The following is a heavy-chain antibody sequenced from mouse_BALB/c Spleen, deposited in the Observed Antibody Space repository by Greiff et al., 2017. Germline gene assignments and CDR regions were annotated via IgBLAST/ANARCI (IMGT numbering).Heavy chain of an antibody. Sequence: VKLMESGAELVRPGTSVKVSCKASGYAFTNYLIEWVKQRPGQGLEWIGVINPGSGGTNYNEKFKGKATLTADTSSSTAYMQLSSLTSEDSAIYYCAREDYGNYGVWFAYWGQGTLVTVSA. D-gene: IGHD2-1*01. CDR2: INPGSGGT. CDR1: GYAFTNYL. V-gene: IGHV1-54*01. CDR3: AREDYGNYGVWFAY. J-gene: IGHJ3*01.